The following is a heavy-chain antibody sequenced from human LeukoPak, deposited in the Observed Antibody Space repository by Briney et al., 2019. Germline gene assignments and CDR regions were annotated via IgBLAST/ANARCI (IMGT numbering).Heavy chain of an antibody. CDR1: GFTFSIHN. Sequence: GGSLRLSCAASGFTFSIHNMDWVRQAPGKGLEWISYINSGGDATHYADSVKGRFTIPRDDAKNSLYMQMNSLTAEDTAVYYCARGAGRYGDYRDYWGQGTLVTVSS. D-gene: IGHD4-17*01. CDR3: ARGAGRYGDYRDY. V-gene: IGHV3-48*04. CDR2: INSGGDAT. J-gene: IGHJ4*02.